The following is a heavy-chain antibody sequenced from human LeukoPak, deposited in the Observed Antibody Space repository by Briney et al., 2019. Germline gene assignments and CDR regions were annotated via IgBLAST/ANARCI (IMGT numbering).Heavy chain of an antibody. V-gene: IGHV1-18*01. CDR3: ARETDNTWAYAFDI. D-gene: IGHD1-14*01. Sequence: ASVKVSCKASGFTFTSYGISWVRQATGQGLEWMGWISAYNGNTNYAKKLQGRVTMTTDTSTSTAYMELRSLRSDDTAVYYCARETDNTWAYAFDIWGQGTMVTVSS. J-gene: IGHJ3*02. CDR1: GFTFTSYG. CDR2: ISAYNGNT.